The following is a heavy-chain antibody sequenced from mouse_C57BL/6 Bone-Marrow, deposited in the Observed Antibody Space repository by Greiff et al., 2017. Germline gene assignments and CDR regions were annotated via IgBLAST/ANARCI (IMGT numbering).Heavy chain of an antibody. CDR1: GFNIKDDY. CDR2: IDPENGGT. J-gene: IGHJ3*01. D-gene: IGHD4-1*01. Sequence: VHVKQSGAELVRPGASVKLSCTASGFNIKDDYMHWVKQRPEQGLEWIGWIDPENGGTEYASKFQGKATITADTSSNTASLQLSSLTSEDTAVYYCTTVGLTGPFDYWGQGTLVTVSA. CDR3: TTVGLTGPFDY. V-gene: IGHV14-4*01.